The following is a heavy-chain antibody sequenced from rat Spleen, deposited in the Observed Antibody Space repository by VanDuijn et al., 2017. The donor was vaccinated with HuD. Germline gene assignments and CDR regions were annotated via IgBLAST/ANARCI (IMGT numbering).Heavy chain of an antibody. Sequence: EVQLVESGGGLVQPGRSMKLSCAASGFTFSNYYMAWVRQAPTKGLEWVASIDTGGGNTYYRDSVKGRFTFSRDNAKSILYLQLDSLRSEDTATYYCAIRDGGFPGWGQGTLVTVSS. CDR2: IDTGGGNT. V-gene: IGHV5-25*01. CDR3: AIRDGGFPG. D-gene: IGHD1-11*01. CDR1: GFTFSNYY. J-gene: IGHJ3*01.